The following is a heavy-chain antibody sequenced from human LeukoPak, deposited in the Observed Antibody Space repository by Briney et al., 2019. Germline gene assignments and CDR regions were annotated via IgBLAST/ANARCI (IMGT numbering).Heavy chain of an antibody. CDR1: GFTFSSYG. Sequence: PGRSLRLSRAASGFTFSSYGMHWVRQAPGKGLEWVAVISYDGSNKYYADSVKGRFTISRDNSKNTLYLQMNSLRAEDTAVYYCAKGNRSWVPAAILCYWGQGTLVTVSS. J-gene: IGHJ4*02. CDR3: AKGNRSWVPAAILCY. D-gene: IGHD2-2*02. CDR2: ISYDGSNK. V-gene: IGHV3-30*18.